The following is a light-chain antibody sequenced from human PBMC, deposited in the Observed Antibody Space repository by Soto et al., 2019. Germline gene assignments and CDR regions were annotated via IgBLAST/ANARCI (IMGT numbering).Light chain of an antibody. CDR2: GAS. V-gene: IGKV3-20*01. J-gene: IGKJ2*01. Sequence: EIVVTQSPGTLSLSPGERATLSCRASQSVSSSYLAWYQQKPGQAPRLLLYGASSRATGIPDRFSGSGSGTDFTLNISSLEPEDFAVYYCQQSGSTPYTFGQGTKLEIK. CDR1: QSVSSSY. CDR3: QQSGSTPYT.